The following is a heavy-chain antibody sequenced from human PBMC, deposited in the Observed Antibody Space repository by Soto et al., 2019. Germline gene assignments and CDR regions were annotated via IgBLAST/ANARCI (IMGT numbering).Heavy chain of an antibody. CDR2: IYYSGST. V-gene: IGHV4-59*01. CDR3: ARAYGGYADY. D-gene: IGHD5-12*01. Sequence: SETLSLTCTVSGVSISSYYWIWIRQPPGKGLEWIGYIYYSGSTNYNPSLKSRVTISVDTSKNQFSLKLSSVTAADTAVYYCARAYGGYADYWGQGALVTVSS. J-gene: IGHJ4*02. CDR1: GVSISSYY.